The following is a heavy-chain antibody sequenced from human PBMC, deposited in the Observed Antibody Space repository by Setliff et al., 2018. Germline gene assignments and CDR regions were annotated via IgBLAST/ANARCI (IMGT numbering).Heavy chain of an antibody. D-gene: IGHD3-22*01. CDR1: GFSFSGSA. Sequence: PGGSLRLSCAASGFSFSGSAVYWVRQASVKGLEWIGRIRGRTDNYATAYAASVRGRFTISRDDSKNTAYLQMNSLKTEDTAVYYCARSGFYDSSGYYLDYWGQGTLV. V-gene: IGHV3-73*01. J-gene: IGHJ4*02. CDR2: IRGRTDNYAT. CDR3: ARSGFYDSSGYYLDY.